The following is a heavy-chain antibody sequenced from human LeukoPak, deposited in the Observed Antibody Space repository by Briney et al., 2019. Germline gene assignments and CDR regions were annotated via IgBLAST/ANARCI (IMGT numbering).Heavy chain of an antibody. V-gene: IGHV4-34*01. J-gene: IGHJ4*02. CDR2: INHSGST. CDR1: GGSFSGYY. Sequence: SETLSLTCAVYGGSFSGYYWSWIRQPPGKGLEWIGEINHSGSTNYNPSLKSRVTISVDRSKNQFSLKLSSVTAADTAVYYCARGYGDYDTPRIDYWGQGTLVTVSS. CDR3: ARGYGDYDTPRIDY. D-gene: IGHD4-17*01.